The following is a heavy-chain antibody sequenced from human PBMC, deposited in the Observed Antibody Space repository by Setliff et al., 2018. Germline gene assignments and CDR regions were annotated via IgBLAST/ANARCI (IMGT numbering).Heavy chain of an antibody. CDR2: IKRITDSGTT. Sequence: PGGSLRLSCTASGFTFGDYTMSWVRQAPGKGLEWVGRIKRITDSGTTDHAAPVKGRFTVSRDDSISTLYLQMNSLKTEDTAVYYCTTSPISSGWHSNFDYNMDVWGQGTTVTVSS. CDR1: GFTFGDYT. V-gene: IGHV3-15*01. J-gene: IGHJ6*02. CDR3: TTSPISSGWHSNFDYNMDV. D-gene: IGHD6-19*01.